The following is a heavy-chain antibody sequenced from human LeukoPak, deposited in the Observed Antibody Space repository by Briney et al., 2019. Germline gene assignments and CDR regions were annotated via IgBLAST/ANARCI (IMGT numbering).Heavy chain of an antibody. D-gene: IGHD3-3*01. CDR1: GFTFDDYG. Sequence: GGSLRLSCAASGFTFDDYGMSWVRQAPGKGLEWVSGINWNGGSTGYADSVKGRFTISRDNSKNTLYLQMNSLRAEDTAVYYCAKDVDFWSGKFDYWGQGTLVTVSS. CDR3: AKDVDFWSGKFDY. J-gene: IGHJ4*02. CDR2: INWNGGST. V-gene: IGHV3-20*04.